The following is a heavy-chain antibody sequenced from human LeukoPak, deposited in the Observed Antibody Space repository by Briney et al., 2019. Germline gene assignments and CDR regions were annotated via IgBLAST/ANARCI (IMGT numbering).Heavy chain of an antibody. Sequence: GGSLRLSCAASGFTFSNYEMNWVRQAPGKGLEWVSYISSSGSTIYYADSVKGRFTISRDNAKNSLYLQMNSLRAEDTAVYYCASSSIQLWCFNYWGQGTLVTVSS. V-gene: IGHV3-48*03. CDR3: ASSSIQLWCFNY. D-gene: IGHD5-18*01. CDR2: ISSSGSTI. CDR1: GFTFSNYE. J-gene: IGHJ4*02.